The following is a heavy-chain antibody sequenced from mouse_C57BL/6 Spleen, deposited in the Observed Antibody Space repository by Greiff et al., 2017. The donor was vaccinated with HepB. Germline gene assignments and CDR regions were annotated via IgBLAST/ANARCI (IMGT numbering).Heavy chain of an antibody. CDR3: ASDYSNYFDY. CDR1: GYSITSGYY. CDR2: ISYDGSN. J-gene: IGHJ2*01. V-gene: IGHV3-6*01. Sequence: EVKLQESGPGLVKPSQSLSLTCSVTGYSITSGYYWNWIRQFPGNKLEWMGYISYDGSNNYNPSLKNRISITRDTSKNQFFLKLNSVTTEDTATYYCASDYSNYFDYWGQSTTLTVSS. D-gene: IGHD2-5*01.